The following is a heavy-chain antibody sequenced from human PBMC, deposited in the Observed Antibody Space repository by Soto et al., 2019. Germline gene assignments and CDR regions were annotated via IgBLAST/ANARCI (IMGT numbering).Heavy chain of an antibody. D-gene: IGHD3-22*01. CDR2: IVVGSGNT. CDR1: GFTFTSSA. J-gene: IGHJ4*02. CDR3: AAYFLYYDSSGYYAFDY. Sequence: ASVKVSCKASGFTFTSSAVQWVRQARGQRLEWIGWIVVGSGNTNYAQKFQERVTITSDMSTSTAYMELSSLRSEDTAVYYCAAYFLYYDSSGYYAFDYWGQGTLVTVSS. V-gene: IGHV1-58*01.